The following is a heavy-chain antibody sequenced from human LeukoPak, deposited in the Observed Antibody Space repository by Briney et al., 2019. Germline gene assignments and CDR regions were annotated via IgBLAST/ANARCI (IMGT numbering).Heavy chain of an antibody. V-gene: IGHV3-48*01. D-gene: IGHD4/OR15-4a*01. Sequence: GGSLRPSCTASGFIFNNYGMNWVRQAPGKGLEWISYIKGRSDTIHYADSVKGRFTISRDNAKNTLSLQMTSLRAEDTAIYYCVRGQGAHDNWFDPWGQGTLVTVAS. CDR1: GFIFNNYG. J-gene: IGHJ5*02. CDR3: VRGQGAHDNWFDP. CDR2: IKGRSDTI.